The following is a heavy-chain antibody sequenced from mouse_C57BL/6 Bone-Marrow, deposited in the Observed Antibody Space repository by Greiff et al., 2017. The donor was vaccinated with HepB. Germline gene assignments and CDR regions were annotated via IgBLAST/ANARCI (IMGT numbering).Heavy chain of an antibody. Sequence: VQLQESGAELARPGASVKLSCKASGYTFTSYGISWVKQSTGQGLEWIGEIYPRSGNTYYNEKFKGKATLTADKSSSTAYMELRSLTSEDSAVYFCADSKSYWYVDVWGTGTTVTVSS. CDR1: GYTFTSYG. J-gene: IGHJ1*03. D-gene: IGHD2-5*01. V-gene: IGHV1-81*01. CDR3: ADSKSYWYVDV. CDR2: IYPRSGNT.